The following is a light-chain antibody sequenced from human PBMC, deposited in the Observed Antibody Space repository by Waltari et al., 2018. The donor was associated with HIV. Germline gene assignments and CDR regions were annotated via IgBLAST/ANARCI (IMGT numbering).Light chain of an antibody. CDR1: QEISNY. CDR3: QQYEGYPHT. Sequence: DIQLTHPPSSLSASVGDRFPLPCRASQEISNYLAWFQQKPGKAPKSLIYAASSLQSGVPSRFRGSGTETYFTLTINSLQSEDSATYYCQQYEGYPHTFGQGTRLEIK. J-gene: IGKJ5*01. V-gene: IGKV1-16*01. CDR2: AAS.